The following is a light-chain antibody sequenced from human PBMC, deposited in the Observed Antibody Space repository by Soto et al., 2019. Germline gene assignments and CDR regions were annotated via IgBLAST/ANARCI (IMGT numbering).Light chain of an antibody. V-gene: IGLV2-14*01. J-gene: IGLJ1*01. CDR2: EVI. CDR3: SSYAGSNNYV. Sequence: QSALTQPASVSGSPGQSITISCTGTSSDVGNYNYVSWYQQHPGKAPKLMIYEVISRPSGVSNRFSGSKSGNTASLTISGLQTEDEADYYCSSYAGSNNYVFGTGTKLTVL. CDR1: SSDVGNYNY.